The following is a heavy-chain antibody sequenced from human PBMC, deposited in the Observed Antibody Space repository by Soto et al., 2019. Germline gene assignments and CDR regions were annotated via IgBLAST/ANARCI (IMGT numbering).Heavy chain of an antibody. CDR1: GGSISSSSYY. D-gene: IGHD2-15*01. Sequence: QLQLQESGPGLVKPSETLSLTCTVSGGSISSSSYYWGWIRQPPGKGLEWIGSIYYSGSTYYNPSLKSRVTVSVDTSKYQFSRKLSSVTAADKAVYYCARARRDIVVVVAATPLWFDYWGQGTLVTVSS. V-gene: IGHV4-39*01. J-gene: IGHJ4*02. CDR2: IYYSGST. CDR3: ARARRDIVVVVAATPLWFDY.